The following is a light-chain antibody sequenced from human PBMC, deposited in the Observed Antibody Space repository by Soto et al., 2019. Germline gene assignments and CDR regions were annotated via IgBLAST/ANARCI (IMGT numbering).Light chain of an antibody. CDR2: GAS. J-gene: IGKJ1*01. V-gene: IGKV3-20*01. CDR1: QSVSRSY. Sequence: EIVLTQSPVTRCLSPGDRATLSCRASQSVSRSYLGWYQQKPGQAPRLLMYGASIRAAGVPDRFSGSGSGTEFTLTISRLEPEDFTVYYCHHYETFGQGTKVDIK. CDR3: HHYET.